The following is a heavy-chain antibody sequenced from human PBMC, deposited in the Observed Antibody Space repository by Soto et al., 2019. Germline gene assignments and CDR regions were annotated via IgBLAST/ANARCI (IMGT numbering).Heavy chain of an antibody. D-gene: IGHD3-22*01. V-gene: IGHV3-30*18. CDR1: GFDFSGYG. CDR3: AKAPYYRDSSGLGYFER. Sequence: GGSLRLSCAAPGFDFSGYGMHWVRQAPGKGLEWVAIIIFDGRKEYYADSVKGRFTISRDTSKNMVHLQMNSLRADDTALYYCAKAPYYRDSSGLGYFERWGQGTQVTV. J-gene: IGHJ4*02. CDR2: IIFDGRKE.